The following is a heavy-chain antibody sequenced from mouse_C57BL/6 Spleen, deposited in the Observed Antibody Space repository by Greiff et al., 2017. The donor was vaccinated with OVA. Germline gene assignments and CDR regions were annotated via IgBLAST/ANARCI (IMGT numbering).Heavy chain of an antibody. V-gene: IGHV1-74*01. CDR3: AIGIYDGYHSEFAY. CDR2: IHPSDSDT. CDR1: GYTFTSYW. J-gene: IGHJ3*01. D-gene: IGHD2-3*01. Sequence: VQLQQPGAELVKPGASVKVSCKASGYTFTSYWMHWVKQRPGQGLEWIGRIHPSDSDTNSNQTFKGTATFTVDKSSSTAYMQLSSLTSEDSAVYYCAIGIYDGYHSEFAYWGQGTLVTVSA.